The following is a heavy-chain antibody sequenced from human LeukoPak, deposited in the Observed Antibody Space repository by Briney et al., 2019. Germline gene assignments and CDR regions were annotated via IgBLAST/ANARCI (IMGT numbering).Heavy chain of an antibody. CDR2: IYYSGST. CDR3: ARTPVTMIVH. Sequence: SETLSLTCTVSGGSISSYYWSWIRQPPGKGLEWIGYIYYSGSTNYNPSLKSRVTISVDTSKNQFSLKLSSVTAADTAVYYCARTPVTMIVHWGQGTLVTVSS. D-gene: IGHD3-22*01. V-gene: IGHV4-59*01. J-gene: IGHJ4*02. CDR1: GGSISSYY.